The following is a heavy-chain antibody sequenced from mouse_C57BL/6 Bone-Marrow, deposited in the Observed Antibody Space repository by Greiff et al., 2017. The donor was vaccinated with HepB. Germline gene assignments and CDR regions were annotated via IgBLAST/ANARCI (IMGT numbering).Heavy chain of an antibody. Sequence: EVKLVESGGGLVQPGGSLKLSCAASGFTFSDYGMAWVRQAPRKGPEWVAFISNLAYSIYYADTVTGRFTISRENAKNTLYLEMSSRRSEDTAMYYCARKGDYYGSSYWYFDVWGRGTTVTVSS. CDR3: ARKGDYYGSSYWYFDV. D-gene: IGHD1-1*01. CDR2: ISNLAYSI. V-gene: IGHV5-15*01. CDR1: GFTFSDYG. J-gene: IGHJ1*03.